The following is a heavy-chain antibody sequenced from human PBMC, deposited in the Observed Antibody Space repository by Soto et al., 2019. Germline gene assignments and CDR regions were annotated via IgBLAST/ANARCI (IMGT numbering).Heavy chain of an antibody. CDR2: IYYSGST. Sequence: QVQLQESGPGLVKPSETLSLTCTVSGGSISSYYWSWIRQPPGKGLEWSVYIYYSGSTNYNPSLKSRVTISVDTSKNQFSLKLSSVTAADTAVYYCAREVVVQDGYYMDVWGKGTTVTVSS. CDR1: GGSISSYY. V-gene: IGHV4-59*01. CDR3: AREVVVQDGYYMDV. J-gene: IGHJ6*03. D-gene: IGHD2-15*01.